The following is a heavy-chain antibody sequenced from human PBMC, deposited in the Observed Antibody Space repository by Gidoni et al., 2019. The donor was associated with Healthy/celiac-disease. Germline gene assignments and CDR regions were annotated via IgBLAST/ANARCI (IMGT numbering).Heavy chain of an antibody. D-gene: IGHD6-19*01. CDR2: ISWNSGSI. J-gene: IGHJ4*02. CDR1: GFTFDDYA. V-gene: IGHV3-9*01. CDR3: AKDIYSSGPYYFDY. Sequence: GESGGGLVQPGRSLRLSCAASGFTFDDYAMHWVRQAPGKGLEWVSGISWNSGSIGYADSVKGRFTISRDNAKNSLYLQMNSLRAEDTALYYCAKDIYSSGPYYFDYWGQGTLVTVSS.